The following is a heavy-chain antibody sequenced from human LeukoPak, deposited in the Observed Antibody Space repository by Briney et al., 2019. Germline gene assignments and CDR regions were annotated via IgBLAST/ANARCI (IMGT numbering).Heavy chain of an antibody. J-gene: IGHJ4*02. D-gene: IGHD6-19*01. V-gene: IGHV3-23*01. CDR1: GFTFSKYA. Sequence: GGSLRLSCAASGFTFSKYAMSWVRQAPGKGLEWVSTISESGDTTYDADSVKGRFTMSRDNPKNTLYLQMNSLRADDTAVYYCAKNPLPVGGNYYFEYWGQGTLVTVSS. CDR2: ISESGDTT. CDR3: AKNPLPVGGNYYFEY.